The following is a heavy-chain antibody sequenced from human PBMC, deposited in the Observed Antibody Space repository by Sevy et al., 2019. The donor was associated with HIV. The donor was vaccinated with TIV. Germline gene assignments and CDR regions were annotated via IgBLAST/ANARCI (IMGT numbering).Heavy chain of an antibody. J-gene: IGHJ4*02. V-gene: IGHV4-39*01. CDR2: SYYSGST. CDR1: GGSISSSSYY. CDR3: ASGDRTYYYDSSGYPKGYYFDY. Sequence: SETLSLTCTVSGGSISSSSYYWGWIRQPPGKGLEWIGSSYYSGSTYDNPSLKSRVTISVDTSKNQFSLKLSSMTAADTAVYYCASGDRTYYYDSSGYPKGYYFDYSGQRTLVTVSS. D-gene: IGHD3-22*01.